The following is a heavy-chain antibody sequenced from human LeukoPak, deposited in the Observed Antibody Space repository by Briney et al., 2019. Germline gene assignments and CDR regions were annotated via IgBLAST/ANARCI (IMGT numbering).Heavy chain of an antibody. CDR1: GFTFSSYS. CDR2: ISSISRYI. Sequence: PGGSLRLSCAASGFTFSSYSMNWVRHAPGKGLEWVSSISSISRYIYYADSVKGRFTISRDTATNSPYLQMTSLRAEDPALSMILGGAEVFGVWGQGTLVTVSS. CDR3: LGGAEVFGV. V-gene: IGHV3-21*01. D-gene: IGHD3-10*01. J-gene: IGHJ4*02.